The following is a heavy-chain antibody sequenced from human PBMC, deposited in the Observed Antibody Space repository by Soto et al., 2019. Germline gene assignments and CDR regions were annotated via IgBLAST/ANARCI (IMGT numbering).Heavy chain of an antibody. CDR1: GGSVSSGNYY. Sequence: QVQLRESGPGLEQPSQTLSLTCSVSGGSVSSGNYYWGWIRQPPGKGLEWIGYIHYTGTTYSNPSLKSRVIISMDTSKNQFSLKLTSVTAADTAVYFCASTDMTIVTGGLGFDTWGQGTLVTASS. CDR2: IHYTGTT. D-gene: IGHD2-8*02. CDR3: ASTDMTIVTGGLGFDT. V-gene: IGHV4-30-4*01. J-gene: IGHJ4*02.